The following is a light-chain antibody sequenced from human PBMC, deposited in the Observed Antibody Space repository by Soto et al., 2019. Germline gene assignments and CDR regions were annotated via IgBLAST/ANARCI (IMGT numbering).Light chain of an antibody. CDR2: DVH. Sequence: QSALTQPRSVSGSPGQSVTISCTGTSSDVGGYNYVSWYQQHPGKAPKLMIYDVHKRPSGVPDRFSGSKSGNTASLTISGLQAEDEADYYCCSYAGSYTVVFGGGTKLTVL. CDR1: SSDVGGYNY. J-gene: IGLJ2*01. CDR3: CSYAGSYTVV. V-gene: IGLV2-11*01.